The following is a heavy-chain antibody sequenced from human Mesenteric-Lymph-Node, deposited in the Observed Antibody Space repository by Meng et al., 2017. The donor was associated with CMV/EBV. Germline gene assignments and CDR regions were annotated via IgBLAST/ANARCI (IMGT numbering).Heavy chain of an antibody. J-gene: IGHJ5*02. CDR1: GFTFTSYC. V-gene: IGHV3-21*01. CDR2: FSATGNYI. Sequence: GESLKISCAASGFTFTSYCITWVRQAPGKGLEWVSSFSATGNYIYYADSAKGRFTISRDNSKNTLYLQMNSLRAEDTAVYYCVNLEMAALGSWGQGTLVTVSS. CDR3: VNLEMAALGS. D-gene: IGHD5-24*01.